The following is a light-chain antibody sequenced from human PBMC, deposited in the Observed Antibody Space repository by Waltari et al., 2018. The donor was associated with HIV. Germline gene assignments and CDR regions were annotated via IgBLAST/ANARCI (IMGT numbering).Light chain of an antibody. Sequence: EIVMTQSPATLSVSTGERATLSCRASQSVSSNLAWYQQKPGQAPRLLIFGASTSATGIPARFSGGGSGTDVTLSISSLQSEDFALYYCQQYNDWPRTFGQGTKVEIK. J-gene: IGKJ1*01. CDR1: QSVSSN. CDR2: GAS. CDR3: QQYNDWPRT. V-gene: IGKV3-15*01.